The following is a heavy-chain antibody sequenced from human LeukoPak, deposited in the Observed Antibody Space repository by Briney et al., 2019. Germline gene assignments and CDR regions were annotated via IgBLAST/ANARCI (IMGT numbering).Heavy chain of an antibody. J-gene: IGHJ4*02. V-gene: IGHV3-33*01. CDR3: ARDPCTTSSAGYYFDT. CDR1: GFTFSSFG. CDR2: IWYDGGDK. D-gene: IGHD6-6*01. Sequence: GGSLRLSCAASGFTFSSFGMTWVRQAPGKGLEWVAIIWYDGGDKYYADCVKGRFTVSRDNSKNTLHLQVNSLRAEDTPVYYCARDPCTTSSAGYYFDTWGQGALVTASS.